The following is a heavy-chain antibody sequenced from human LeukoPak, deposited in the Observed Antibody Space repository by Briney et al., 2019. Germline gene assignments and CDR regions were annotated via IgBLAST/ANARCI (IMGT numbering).Heavy chain of an antibody. D-gene: IGHD6-13*01. Sequence: GASVKVSCKASGYTFTSYGISWVRQAPGQGLEWMGWISAYNGNTNYAQKLQGRVTMTTDTSTSTAYMELRSLRSDDTAVYYCAREIAAAGTMDWFDPWGQGTLVTVSS. CDR2: ISAYNGNT. V-gene: IGHV1-18*01. CDR3: AREIAAAGTMDWFDP. CDR1: GYTFTSYG. J-gene: IGHJ5*02.